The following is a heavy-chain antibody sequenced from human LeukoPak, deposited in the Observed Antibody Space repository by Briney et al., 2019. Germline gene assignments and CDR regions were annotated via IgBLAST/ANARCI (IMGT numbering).Heavy chain of an antibody. CDR3: ARSHQYSSGWNDY. D-gene: IGHD6-19*01. V-gene: IGHV1-69*06. CDR1: GGTFSTDD. J-gene: IGHJ4*02. CDR2: ISPIFETA. Sequence: ASVKVSCKASGGTFSTDDVSWVRQAPGQSLEWMGGISPIFETANYAQKFQGRVTITADKSTSTAYMELSSLRSEDTAVYYCARSHQYSSGWNDYWGQGTLVTVSS.